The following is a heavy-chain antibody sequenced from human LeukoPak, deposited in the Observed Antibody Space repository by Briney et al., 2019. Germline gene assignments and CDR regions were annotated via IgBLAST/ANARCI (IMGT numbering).Heavy chain of an antibody. V-gene: IGHV1-3*01. J-gene: IGHJ4*02. D-gene: IGHD3-22*01. CDR1: GYTFTSYA. CDR2: INAGNGNT. CDR3: ARVDPDYYDSSGFDY. Sequence: ASVKVSFKASGYTFTSYAMHWVRPAPGQRLEWMGWINAGNGNTKYSQKFQGRVTITRDTSASTAYMELSSLRSEDTAVYYCARVDPDYYDSSGFDYWGQGTLVTVSS.